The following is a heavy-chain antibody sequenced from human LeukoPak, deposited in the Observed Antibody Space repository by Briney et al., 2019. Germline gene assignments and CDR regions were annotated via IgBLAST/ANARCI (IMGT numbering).Heavy chain of an antibody. D-gene: IGHD1-7*01. V-gene: IGHV3-9*01. CDR3: AKGYNWNFVGGYYMDV. CDR1: GFTFDDYA. Sequence: QPGGSLRLSCAASGFTFDDYAMHWVRQAPGKGLEWVSGISWNSGSIGYADSVKGRFTISRDNAQNSLYLQMNSLRAEDTALYYCAKGYNWNFVGGYYMDVWGKGTTVTVSS. CDR2: ISWNSGSI. J-gene: IGHJ6*03.